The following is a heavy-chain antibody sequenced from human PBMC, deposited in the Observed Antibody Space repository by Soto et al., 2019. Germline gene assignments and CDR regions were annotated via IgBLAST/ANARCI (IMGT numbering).Heavy chain of an antibody. CDR2: MNTNSGNT. D-gene: IGHD3-10*01. V-gene: IGHV1-8*01. CDR3: ARWIRGRLVYYYYMDV. Sequence: QVQLVQSGAEVKKPGASVKVSCKASGYTFTSYDINWGRQATGQGLEWMGWMNTNSGNTGYAQKFQGRVTMTRNTSISTAYMELSSLRSEDTAVYYCARWIRGRLVYYYYMDVWGKGTTVTVSS. CDR1: GYTFTSYD. J-gene: IGHJ6*03.